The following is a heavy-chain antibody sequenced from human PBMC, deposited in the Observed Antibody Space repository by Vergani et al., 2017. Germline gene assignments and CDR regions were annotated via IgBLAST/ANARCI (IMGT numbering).Heavy chain of an antibody. Sequence: QVQLVQSGAEVKKPGSSVKVSCKASGGTFSSYAISWVRQAPGQGLEWMGRIIPIFGTANYAQKFQGRVTITADESTSTAYMELSSLRSEDTAVYYCARESGSATITMIVVALNYFDYWGQGTLVTVSS. CDR3: ARESGSATITMIVVALNYFDY. CDR1: GGTFSSYA. D-gene: IGHD3-22*01. J-gene: IGHJ4*02. CDR2: IIPIFGTA. V-gene: IGHV1-69*13.